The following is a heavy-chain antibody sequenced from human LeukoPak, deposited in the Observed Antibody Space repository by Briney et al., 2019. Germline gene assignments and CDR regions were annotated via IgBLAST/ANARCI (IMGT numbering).Heavy chain of an antibody. D-gene: IGHD3-3*01. J-gene: IGHJ5*02. CDR3: ARQDTRAIFGVVQGRWFDP. Sequence: GESLKISCKGSGYSFTSYWIGWVRQMPGKGLEWMGIIYPGDSDTRYSPSFQGQVTISADKSISTAYLQWSSLKASDTAMYYCARQDTRAIFGVVQGRWFDPWGQGTLVTVSS. CDR2: IYPGDSDT. CDR1: GYSFTSYW. V-gene: IGHV5-51*01.